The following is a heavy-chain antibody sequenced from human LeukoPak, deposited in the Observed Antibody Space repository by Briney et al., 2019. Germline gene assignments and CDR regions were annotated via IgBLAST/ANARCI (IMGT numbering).Heavy chain of an antibody. CDR3: ARGRGYRDYDRPLDY. D-gene: IGHD5-12*01. CDR2: ITNGGNT. J-gene: IGHJ4*02. CDR1: GFTVSSNY. V-gene: IGHV3-53*01. Sequence: GGSLRLSCAASGFTVSSNYMNWVRQAPGKGLEWVSVITNGGNTYYADSVKGRFTTSRDNSKNTLYVQMNSLRAEDTAIYYCARGRGYRDYDRPLDYWGQGTLVTVSS.